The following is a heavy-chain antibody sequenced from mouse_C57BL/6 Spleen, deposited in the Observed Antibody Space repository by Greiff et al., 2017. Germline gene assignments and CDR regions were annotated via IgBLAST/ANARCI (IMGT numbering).Heavy chain of an antibody. CDR1: EYDFPSHD. D-gene: IGHD2-1*01. CDR2: INSDGGST. Sequence: DVKLVESGGGLVQPGASLKLSCESNEYDFPSHDMSWVRKTPEKRLELVADINSDGGSTYYPDTMERRFIISRDNTKKTLYLQMSSLRSEDTALYYCARHGNYVWFAYWGQGTLVTVSA. CDR3: ARHGNYVWFAY. V-gene: IGHV5-2*01. J-gene: IGHJ3*01.